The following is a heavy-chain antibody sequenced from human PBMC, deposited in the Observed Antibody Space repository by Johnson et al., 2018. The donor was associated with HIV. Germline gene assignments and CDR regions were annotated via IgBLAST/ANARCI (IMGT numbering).Heavy chain of an antibody. J-gene: IGHJ3*02. Sequence: QVQLVESGGGVVQPGRSLRLSCAASGFSFSGSAMHWVRQAPGKGLAWVAGISYDGSNKYYADSVKGRFTLSRDNSKNPLYLQMNSLRAEDTAVYYCAKEGLRSSLRSGDAFDIWGQGTMVTVSS. CDR1: GFSFSGSA. CDR2: ISYDGSNK. CDR3: AKEGLRSSLRSGDAFDI. V-gene: IGHV3-30*04. D-gene: IGHD6-6*01.